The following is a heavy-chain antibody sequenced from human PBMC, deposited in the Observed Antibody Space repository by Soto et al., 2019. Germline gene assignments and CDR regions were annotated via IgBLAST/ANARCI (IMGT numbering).Heavy chain of an antibody. CDR1: RFTFGDYA. CDR2: IRSKAYGGTT. V-gene: IGHV3-49*04. D-gene: IGHD4-17*01. Sequence: GGSLRLSGTASRFTFGDYAMSWVRQAPGKGLEWVGFIRSKAYGGTTEYAASVKGRFTISRDDSKSIAYLQMNSLKTEDTAVYYCTRDRWYTVTPQPYYYYYGMDVWGQGTTVTVSS. J-gene: IGHJ6*02. CDR3: TRDRWYTVTPQPYYYYYGMDV.